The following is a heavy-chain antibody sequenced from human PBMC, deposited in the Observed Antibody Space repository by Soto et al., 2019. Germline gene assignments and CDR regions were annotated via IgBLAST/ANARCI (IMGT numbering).Heavy chain of an antibody. CDR3: ANPRCSLEWPPFDP. V-gene: IGHV3-30*18. CDR1: GFTFRSYG. J-gene: IGHJ5*02. CDR2: IKCDGRNT. Sequence: QVKLVESGGGVVQSGRSRRLSCAASGFTFRSYGMLLVRQSPGKGLEWVAVIKCDGRNTGYADSVKGRFFISRDNTRNMLYLQMNSLRADDTAVYSCANPRCSLEWPPFDPWGQGTLVTVSS. D-gene: IGHD3-3*01.